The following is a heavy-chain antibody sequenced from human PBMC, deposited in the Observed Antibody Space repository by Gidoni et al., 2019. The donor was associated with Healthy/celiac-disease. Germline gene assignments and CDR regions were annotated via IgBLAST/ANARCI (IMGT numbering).Heavy chain of an antibody. V-gene: IGHV4-39*07. CDR3: ARDVRYSSSWSHFDY. CDR1: GGSISSSDYY. D-gene: IGHD6-13*01. Sequence: QLQLQESGPGLVKPSETLSLTCTVSGGSISSSDYYWGWVRQPPGKGLEWIGTISYRWDTYYNPSLKSRVTISVDMSRNQFSLWLTSVTAADTAMYYCARDVRYSSSWSHFDYWGQGILVTVSS. CDR2: ISYRWDT. J-gene: IGHJ4*02.